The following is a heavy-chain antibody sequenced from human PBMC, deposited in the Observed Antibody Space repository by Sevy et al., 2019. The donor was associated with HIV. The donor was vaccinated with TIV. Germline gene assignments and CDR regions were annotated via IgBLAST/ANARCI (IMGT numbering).Heavy chain of an antibody. CDR2: INSDGSST. V-gene: IGHV3-74*01. CDR3: ARPHYYDSSGPDY. Sequence: GGSLRLSCVATGFSFSNYWMHWVRQAPGKGLVWVSRINSDGSSTSYADSVKGRFTISRDNAKNTLYLQMNSLRAEDTAVYYCARPHYYDSSGPDYWGQGTLVTVSS. D-gene: IGHD3-22*01. J-gene: IGHJ4*02. CDR1: GFSFSNYW.